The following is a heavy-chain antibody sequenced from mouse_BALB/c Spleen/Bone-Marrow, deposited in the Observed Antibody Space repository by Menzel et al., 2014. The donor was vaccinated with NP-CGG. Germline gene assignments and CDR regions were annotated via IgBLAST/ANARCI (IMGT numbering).Heavy chain of an antibody. D-gene: IGHD2-10*02. CDR1: GFSLTSYG. Sequence: VKLVESGPGLVAPSQSLSITCTVSGFSLTSYGVSWVRQPPGRGLEWLGVIWGDGSTNYHSALISRLSISKDNSKSQVFLKLNSLQTDDTATYQCAKGEYGKRYYVMDYWGQGTSVTVSS. CDR2: IWGDGST. J-gene: IGHJ4*01. CDR3: AKGEYGKRYYVMDY. V-gene: IGHV2-3*01.